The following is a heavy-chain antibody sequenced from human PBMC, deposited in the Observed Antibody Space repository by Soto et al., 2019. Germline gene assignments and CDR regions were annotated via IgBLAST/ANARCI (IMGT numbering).Heavy chain of an antibody. V-gene: IGHV3-23*01. CDR1: GFSFDNYG. D-gene: IGHD3-16*01. CDR2: IKSDGTST. Sequence: EVQLLESGGDLVQPGGSLRLSCVASGFSFDNYGMSWVRQAPGEGLEWISAIKSDGTSTYYAASVEDRFTISRDNSKNKLYLRLNSLRAEDTDVYYCAQLGLMTFSHKHYFNHWGRGTLVTVSS. CDR3: AQLGLMTFSHKHYFNH. J-gene: IGHJ4*02.